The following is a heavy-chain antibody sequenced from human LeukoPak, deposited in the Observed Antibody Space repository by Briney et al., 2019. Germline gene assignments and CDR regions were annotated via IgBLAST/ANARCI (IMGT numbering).Heavy chain of an antibody. CDR3: ARDGEYYGSGRLFGNWFDP. CDR2: INPNSGGT. V-gene: IGHV1-2*02. Sequence: GASVKVSCKASGYTFTGYYMHWVRQAPGQGLEWMGWINPNSGGTNYAQKFQGRVTMTRDTSISTAYMELSRLRSDDTAVYYCARDGEYYGSGRLFGNWFDPWGQGTLVTVSS. CDR1: GYTFTGYY. D-gene: IGHD3-10*01. J-gene: IGHJ5*02.